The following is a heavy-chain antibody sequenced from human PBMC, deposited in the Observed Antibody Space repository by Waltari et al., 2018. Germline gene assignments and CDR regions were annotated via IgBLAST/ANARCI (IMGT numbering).Heavy chain of an antibody. V-gene: IGHV1-2*02. CDR2: INHNSGGT. J-gene: IGHJ4*02. Sequence: QVQLVQSGAEVKKPGASVKVSCKASGYTFTGYYMHWVRQAPGQGLEWMGWINHNSGGTNYAQKFQGRVTMTRDTSISTAYMELSRLRSDDTAVYYCARDEGSQYFDYWGQGTLVTVSS. CDR1: GYTFTGYY. CDR3: ARDEGSQYFDY.